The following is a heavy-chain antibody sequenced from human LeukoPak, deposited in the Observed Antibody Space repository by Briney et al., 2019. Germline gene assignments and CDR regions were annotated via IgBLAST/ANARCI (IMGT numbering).Heavy chain of an antibody. CDR1: GFTFSTYG. D-gene: IGHD3-10*01. V-gene: IGHV3-23*01. Sequence: PGGPLRLPCAASGFTFSTYGMSWPRQAPGKGVEGVSTISGSSTFYADSVRGRFTISRDNSKNTLYLQMNSLRVEDTAVYYCAKRSLLGSGSPPYFDYWGQGTLVTVSS. CDR2: ISGSST. CDR3: AKRSLLGSGSPPYFDY. J-gene: IGHJ4*02.